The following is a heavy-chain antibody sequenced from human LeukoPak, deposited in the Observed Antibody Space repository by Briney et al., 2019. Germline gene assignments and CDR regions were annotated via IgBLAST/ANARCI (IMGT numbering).Heavy chain of an antibody. D-gene: IGHD6-6*01. V-gene: IGHV3-21*01. CDR2: ISSSSSYI. J-gene: IGHJ4*02. CDR3: ARELSSSSIALPSDY. CDR1: GFTFSSYS. Sequence: PGGSLRLSCAASGFTFSSYSMNWVRQAPGKRLEWVSSISSSSSYIYYADSVKGRFTISRDNAKNSLYLQMYSLRAEDTAVYYCARELSSSSIALPSDYWGQGTLVTVSS.